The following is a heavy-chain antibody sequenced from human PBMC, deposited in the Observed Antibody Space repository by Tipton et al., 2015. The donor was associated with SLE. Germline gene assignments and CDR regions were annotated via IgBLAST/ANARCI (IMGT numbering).Heavy chain of an antibody. D-gene: IGHD6-13*01. CDR3: ARGIPRYNSSWYYFDY. J-gene: IGHJ4*02. CDR2: IKQDGSEK. Sequence: SLRLSCAASGFTFSSYWMSWVRQAPGKGLEWVANIKQDGSEKYYVDSVKGRFTISRDNAKNSLYLQMNSLRAEDTAVYYCARGIPRYNSSWYYFDYWGQGTLVTVSS. CDR1: GFTFSSYW. V-gene: IGHV3-7*01.